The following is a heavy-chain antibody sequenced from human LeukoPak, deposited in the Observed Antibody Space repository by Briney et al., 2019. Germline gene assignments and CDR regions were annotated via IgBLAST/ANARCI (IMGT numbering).Heavy chain of an antibody. CDR1: GFTFSSYE. Sequence: GGSLRLSCAASGFTFSSYEMNWVRQAPGKGLEWVSYISSSGSTIYYADSVKGRFTISRDNAKNSLYLQMNSLRAEDTAVYYCARGNYDNIPSAGNHWGQGTLVTVSS. CDR3: ARGNYDNIPSAGNH. CDR2: ISSSGSTI. V-gene: IGHV3-48*03. D-gene: IGHD3-22*01. J-gene: IGHJ5*02.